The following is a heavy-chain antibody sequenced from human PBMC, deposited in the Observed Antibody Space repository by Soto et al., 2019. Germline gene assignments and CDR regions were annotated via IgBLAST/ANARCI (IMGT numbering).Heavy chain of an antibody. J-gene: IGHJ4*02. D-gene: IGHD3-10*01. V-gene: IGHV4-34*01. Sequence: SETLSLTCALYDRSFSGYYWCCFRQPPGKGLGWIGEINHSGSTNYTPSLKSRVTISVDTSKNQFSLKLSSVTAADTAVYYCARESYYKPTYYFDYWGQGTLVT. CDR3: ARESYYKPTYYFDY. CDR1: DRSFSGYY. CDR2: INHSGST.